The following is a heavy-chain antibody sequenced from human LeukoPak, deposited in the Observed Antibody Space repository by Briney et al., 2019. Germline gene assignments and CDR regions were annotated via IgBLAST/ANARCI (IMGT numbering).Heavy chain of an antibody. CDR2: ISSSGSTI. V-gene: IGHV3-48*03. Sequence: PGGSLRLSCAASGFIFSSYEMNWVRQAPGKGLEWVSYISSSGSTIYYADSVKGRFTISRDNAKNSLYLQMNSLRAEDTAVYYCARAARSSWTHYYYYMDVWGKGTTVTISS. CDR3: ARAARSSWTHYYYYMDV. CDR1: GFIFSSYE. J-gene: IGHJ6*03. D-gene: IGHD6-13*01.